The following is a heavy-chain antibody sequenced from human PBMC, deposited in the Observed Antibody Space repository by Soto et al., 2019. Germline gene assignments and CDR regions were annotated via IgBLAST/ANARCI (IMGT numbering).Heavy chain of an antibody. V-gene: IGHV1-2*02. Sequence: QLHLVQSGAVVKKPGASVTVSCSASGYPVTAYYMHWVRQAPGRGLEWMGGINPATGAAKYTQTFQGRVTMARDTSTGTAFMDLSGLTSQDTAVFYVARGGGVGVAGSAAFDMWGQGTLVTVSS. CDR2: INPATGAA. J-gene: IGHJ3*02. D-gene: IGHD3-3*01. CDR1: GYPVTAYY. CDR3: ARGGGVGVAGSAAFDM.